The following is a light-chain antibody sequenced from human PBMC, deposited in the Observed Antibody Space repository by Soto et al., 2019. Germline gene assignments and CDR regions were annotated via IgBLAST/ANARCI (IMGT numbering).Light chain of an antibody. Sequence: QSVLTQPPSASGTPGQRVTFSCSGSTSNLGSNFIYWYQQLPGAAPKLLISRNNQRPSGVPDRFSGSKSGTSASLAISGLRSEDEADYHCAAWDDSLSGVVFGGGTKLTVL. J-gene: IGLJ3*02. CDR2: RNN. CDR3: AAWDDSLSGVV. V-gene: IGLV1-47*01. CDR1: TSNLGSNF.